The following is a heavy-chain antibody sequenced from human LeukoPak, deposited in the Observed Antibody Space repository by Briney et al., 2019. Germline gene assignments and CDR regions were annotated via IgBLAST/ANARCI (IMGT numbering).Heavy chain of an antibody. V-gene: IGHV1-18*01. Sequence: GGSVTVSCKASGYTFTSYGMSWVRQAPGQGVEWMGWISGNSGDTNYAQTLQGRVTMTTDTSTSTAYMELRSLRSDDTAVYYCGYGGNSVDYWGQGTLVTVSS. J-gene: IGHJ4*02. D-gene: IGHD4-23*01. CDR1: GYTFTSYG. CDR3: GYGGNSVDY. CDR2: ISGNSGDT.